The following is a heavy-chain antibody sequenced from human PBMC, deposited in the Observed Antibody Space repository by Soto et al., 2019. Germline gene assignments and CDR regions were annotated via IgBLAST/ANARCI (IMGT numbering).Heavy chain of an antibody. CDR3: ASRDPGTSVDY. V-gene: IGHV4-4*02. CDR1: GGSFTSNNW. D-gene: IGHD1-7*01. J-gene: IGHJ4*02. CDR2: IYRTGGT. Sequence: SETLSLTCAVSGGSFTSNNWWTWVRQPPGQGLEWIGEIYRTGGTNYNPSLKGRVTISLDKSEKQISLKVTSLTAADTAVYYCASRDPGTSVDYWGQGTLVTVSS.